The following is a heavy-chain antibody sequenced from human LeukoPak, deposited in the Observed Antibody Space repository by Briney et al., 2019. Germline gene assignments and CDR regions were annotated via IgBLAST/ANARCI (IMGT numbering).Heavy chain of an antibody. CDR2: INPNNGGT. CDR3: ARGSTYYESSGQVPFDY. J-gene: IGHJ4*02. D-gene: IGHD3-22*01. V-gene: IGHV1-2*06. Sequence: ASVKVSCKASGYTFTGYYIHWVRQAPGQGLEWMGRINPNNGGTNYAQKFQGRVTMTRDMSMSTAYMELSRLRSVDTAVYYCARGSTYYESSGQVPFDYWGQGTLVTVSS. CDR1: GYTFTGYY.